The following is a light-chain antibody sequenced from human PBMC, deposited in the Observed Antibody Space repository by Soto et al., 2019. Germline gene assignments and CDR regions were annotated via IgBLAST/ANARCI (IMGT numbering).Light chain of an antibody. CDR3: SSYTNTSTYV. V-gene: IGLV2-14*01. J-gene: IGLJ1*01. CDR2: EVR. CDR1: RSDFGAYNY. Sequence: QSALSQPASVSGSRGQSITISCTGARSDFGAYNYVSWYQQHPGKAPKVLIYEVRNRPSGVSNRFSGSKSGSTASLTISGLQAEDEADYYCSSYTNTSTYVFGSGTKVTVL.